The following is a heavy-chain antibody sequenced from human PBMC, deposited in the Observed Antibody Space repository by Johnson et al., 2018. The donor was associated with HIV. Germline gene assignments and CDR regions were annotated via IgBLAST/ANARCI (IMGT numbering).Heavy chain of an antibody. V-gene: IGHV3-30-3*01. CDR2: ISYDGSNK. CDR3: ARVRPYNWNDVHAFDI. Sequence: QVQLVESGGGVVQPGRSLRLSCAASGFTFSSYAMHWVRQAPGKGLEWGAVISYDGSNKYYADSVKGRFTISRDNSKNTLYLQMNSLRAEDPAVYHCARVRPYNWNDVHAFDIWGQGTMVTVSS. J-gene: IGHJ3*02. CDR1: GFTFSSYA. D-gene: IGHD1-20*01.